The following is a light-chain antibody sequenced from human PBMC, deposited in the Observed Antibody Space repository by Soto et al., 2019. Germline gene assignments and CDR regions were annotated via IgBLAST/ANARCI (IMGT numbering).Light chain of an antibody. CDR3: CSYAGRSTWV. Sequence: QSALTQPASVSGSPGQSITISCTGTSSDVGNYKFVSWYQQYPGKAPKIMIYEITERPSGVSNRFSGSKSGNTASLTISGLQAGDEADYYCCSYAGRSTWVFGGGTKLTVL. J-gene: IGLJ3*02. CDR1: SSDVGNYKF. CDR2: EIT. V-gene: IGLV2-23*02.